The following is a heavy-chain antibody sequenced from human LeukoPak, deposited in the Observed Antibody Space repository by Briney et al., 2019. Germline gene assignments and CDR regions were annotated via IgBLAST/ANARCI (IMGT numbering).Heavy chain of an antibody. CDR1: GYTFTGYY. CDR2: INPNSGAT. Sequence: ASVKVSCKASGYTFTGYYMHWVRQAPGQGLEWMGWINPNSGATNYLQKFQGRVTVTRDTSINAAYMDLSRLTSDDTAVYYCARGGTRGSDYWGQGTLVTVSS. CDR3: ARGGTRGSDY. J-gene: IGHJ4*02. D-gene: IGHD1-1*01. V-gene: IGHV1-2*02.